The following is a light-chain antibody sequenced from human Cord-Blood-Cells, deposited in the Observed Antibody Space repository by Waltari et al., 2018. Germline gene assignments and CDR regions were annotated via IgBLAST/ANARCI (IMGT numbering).Light chain of an antibody. J-gene: IGLJ2*01. V-gene: IGLV2-14*01. Sequence: QSALIQPASVSGSPGQSITISCTGTSRDVGGYNYVSWYQQHPDKAPKLRIYVVSNRPSGVSHRFSGSKSGNTASLTISGLQAEDEADYYCSSYTSSSTLVFGGGTKLTVL. CDR3: SSYTSSSTLV. CDR1: SRDVGGYNY. CDR2: VVS.